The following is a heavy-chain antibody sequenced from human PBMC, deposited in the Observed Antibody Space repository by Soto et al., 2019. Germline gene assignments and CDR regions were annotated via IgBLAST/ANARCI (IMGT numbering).Heavy chain of an antibody. CDR3: ARDNGYRYGYTLDH. D-gene: IGHD5-18*01. CDR1: GGSISSYY. J-gene: IGHJ4*02. V-gene: IGHV4-59*01. CDR2: IYYSGST. Sequence: SSETLSLTCTVSGGSISSYYWSWIRQPPGKGLEWIGYIYYSGSTNYNPSLKSRVTISVDTSKNQFSLKLSSVTAADTAVYYCARDNGYRYGYTLDHWGQGTLVTVSS.